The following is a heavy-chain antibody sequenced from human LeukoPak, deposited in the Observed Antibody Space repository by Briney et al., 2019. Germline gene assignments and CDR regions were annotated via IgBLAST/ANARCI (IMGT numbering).Heavy chain of an antibody. CDR3: ARAKQQQQRYYFDY. D-gene: IGHD6-13*01. Sequence: SETLSLTCAVYGGSFSGYYWSWIRQPPGKGLEWIGEINHSGSTNYNPSLKSRVTISVDTSKNQLSLKLSSVTAADTAVYYCARAKQQQQRYYFDYWGQGTLVTVSS. CDR2: INHSGST. CDR1: GGSFSGYY. V-gene: IGHV4-34*01. J-gene: IGHJ4*02.